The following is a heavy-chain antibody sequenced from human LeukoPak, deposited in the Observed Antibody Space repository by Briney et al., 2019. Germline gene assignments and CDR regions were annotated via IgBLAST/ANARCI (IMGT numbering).Heavy chain of an antibody. V-gene: IGHV1-46*01. J-gene: IGHJ4*02. CDR1: GYTFTSYY. Sequence: ASVKVSCKASGYTFTSYYMHWVRQAPGQGLEWMGIINPSGGSTSYAQKFQGRVTMTRDTSTSTVYMELSSLTSEDTAVFYCARGGTYYYDSSGLLYFDYWGQGTLVTVSS. CDR2: INPSGGST. D-gene: IGHD3-22*01. CDR3: ARGGTYYYDSSGLLYFDY.